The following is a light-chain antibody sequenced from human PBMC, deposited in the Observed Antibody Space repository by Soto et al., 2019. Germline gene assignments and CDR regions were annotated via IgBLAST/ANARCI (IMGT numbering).Light chain of an antibody. V-gene: IGKV4-1*01. Sequence: DIVMTQSPDSLAVSLGERATINCKSSQSVLYSSNNKNYLAWYQQKPGQPPKLLIYWASTRESGVPDRFSGSGSGTDFTLTISSLQAEDVAVYYCQQYYSTLSTSGPGTKVDIK. CDR1: QSVLYSSNNKNY. J-gene: IGKJ3*01. CDR3: QQYYSTLST. CDR2: WAS.